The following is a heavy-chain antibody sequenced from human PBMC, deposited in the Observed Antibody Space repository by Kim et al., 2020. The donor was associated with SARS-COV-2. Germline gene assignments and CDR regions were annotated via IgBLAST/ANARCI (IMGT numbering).Heavy chain of an antibody. D-gene: IGHD3-3*01. CDR3: AKDQELGFWSGYYSFGEFDY. Sequence: RITISRDNAKNTLYLQMNSLRAEDTAVYYCAKDQELGFWSGYYSFGEFDYWGQGTLVTVSS. J-gene: IGHJ4*02. V-gene: IGHV3-23*01.